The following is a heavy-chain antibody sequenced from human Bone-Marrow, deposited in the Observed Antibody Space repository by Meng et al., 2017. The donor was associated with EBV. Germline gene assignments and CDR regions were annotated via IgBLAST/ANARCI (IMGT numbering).Heavy chain of an antibody. V-gene: IGHV1-46*01. CDR2: INPSGGRT. J-gene: IGHJ5*02. CDR1: GYTFTSYD. Sequence: QVERGESGAEVQKPGASVKVSCKASGYTFTSYDMHWVRQAPGQGLEWMGIINPSGGRTSYAQKFQGRVTMTRDTSTSTVYMELSSLRSEDTAVYYCARVSIAVAGIGPWGQGTLVTASS. D-gene: IGHD6-19*01. CDR3: ARVSIAVAGIGP.